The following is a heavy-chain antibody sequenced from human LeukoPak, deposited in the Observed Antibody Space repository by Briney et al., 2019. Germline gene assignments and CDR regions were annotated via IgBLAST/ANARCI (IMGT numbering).Heavy chain of an antibody. CDR3: ARDWDNDFWSGPHFDY. V-gene: IGHV1-18*01. Sequence: ASVKVSCKASGYTFTSYGISWVRQAPGQGLEWMGWISAYNGNTNYAQKLQGRVTMTTDTSTSTAYMELRSLRSDDTAVYYCARDWDNDFWSGPHFDYWGQGTLVTVSS. CDR2: ISAYNGNT. CDR1: GYTFTSYG. D-gene: IGHD3-3*01. J-gene: IGHJ4*02.